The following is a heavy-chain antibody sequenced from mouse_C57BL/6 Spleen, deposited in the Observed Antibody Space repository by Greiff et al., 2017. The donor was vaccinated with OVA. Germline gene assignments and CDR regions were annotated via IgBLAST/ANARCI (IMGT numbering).Heavy chain of an antibody. V-gene: IGHV1-18*01. Sequence: VQLQQSGPELVKPGASVKIPCKASGYTFTDYNMDWVKQSHGKSLEWIGDINPNNGGTIYNQKFKGKATLTVDKSSSTAYMELRSLTSEDTAVYYCARFGHWYFDVWGTGTTVTVSS. CDR3: ARFGHWYFDV. CDR2: INPNNGGT. J-gene: IGHJ1*03. CDR1: GYTFTDYN.